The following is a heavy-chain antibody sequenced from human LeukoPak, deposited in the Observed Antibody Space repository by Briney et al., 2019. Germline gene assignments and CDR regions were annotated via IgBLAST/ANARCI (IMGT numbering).Heavy chain of an antibody. V-gene: IGHV3-74*01. CDR3: ARDAVDTANAV. CDR2: INSDGSIT. CDR1: GFTFTTYW. Sequence: GGSLRLSCAASGFTFTTYWMHWVRQAPGKGLVWVSHINSDGSITSHADSVKGRLTISRDNAKNTLYLQMNSLRAEDTAVYYCARDAVDTANAVWGQGTTVTVSS. D-gene: IGHD5-18*01. J-gene: IGHJ6*02.